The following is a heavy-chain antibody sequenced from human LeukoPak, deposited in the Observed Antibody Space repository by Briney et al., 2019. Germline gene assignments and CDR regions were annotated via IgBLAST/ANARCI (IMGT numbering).Heavy chain of an antibody. Sequence: ASVKVSCKASGGTFSSYAISWVRQAPGQGLEWMGGIIPIFGTANYAQKFQGRVTITADESTSTAYMELSSLRSEDTAVYYCARFGAWSGSYSYWFDPWGQGTLVTVSS. CDR3: ARFGAWSGSYSYWFDP. CDR2: IIPIFGTA. D-gene: IGHD1-26*01. J-gene: IGHJ5*02. V-gene: IGHV1-69*13. CDR1: GGTFSSYA.